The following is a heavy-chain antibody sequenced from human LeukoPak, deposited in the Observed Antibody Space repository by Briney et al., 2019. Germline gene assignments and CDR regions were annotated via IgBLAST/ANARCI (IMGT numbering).Heavy chain of an antibody. CDR3: ARKGGFDY. J-gene: IGHJ4*02. CDR1: GFTFSSYE. CDR2: ISGSGTTI. Sequence: GGSLRLSWAASGFTFSSYEMNWVRQAPGKGLEWVSYISGSGTTIYYADSVKGRFTISRDTAKNSLYLQMDSLRAEDTAVYYCARKGGFDYWGQGTLVTVSS. V-gene: IGHV3-48*03. D-gene: IGHD2-15*01.